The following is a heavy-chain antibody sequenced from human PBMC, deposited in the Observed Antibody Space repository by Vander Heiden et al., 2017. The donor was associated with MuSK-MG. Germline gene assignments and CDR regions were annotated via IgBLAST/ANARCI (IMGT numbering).Heavy chain of an antibody. CDR2: IYYSGST. V-gene: IGHV4-39*01. CDR1: GGSISSSSYY. J-gene: IGHJ3*02. D-gene: IGHD3-16*01. CDR3: ARINMITFGGESSLAFDI. Sequence: QLQLQESGPGLVKPSETLSLTCTVSGGSISSSSYYWGWIRQPPGKGLEWIGSIYYSGSTYYNPSLKSRVTISVDTSKNQFSLKLSSVTAADTAVYYCARINMITFGGESSLAFDIWGQGTMVTVSS.